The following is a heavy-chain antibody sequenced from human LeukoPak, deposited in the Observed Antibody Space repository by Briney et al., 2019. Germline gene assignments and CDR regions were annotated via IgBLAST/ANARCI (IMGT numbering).Heavy chain of an antibody. CDR1: GFTFNYAW. CDR2: TVSEIDGGTT. J-gene: IGHJ6*02. D-gene: IGHD1-7*01. V-gene: IGHV3-15*04. Sequence: PGGSLRPSCAASGFTFNYAWMSWVRQVPGKGLEWVGQTVSEIDGGTTDYATPVKGRFTISRDDSKSTLYLQMNSLKIEDTAVYYCTTDEDWNYARKDVWGQGATVIVSS. CDR3: TTDEDWNYARKDV.